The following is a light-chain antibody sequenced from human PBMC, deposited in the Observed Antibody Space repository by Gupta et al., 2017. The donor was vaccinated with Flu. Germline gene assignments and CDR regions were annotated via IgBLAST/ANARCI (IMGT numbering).Light chain of an antibody. CDR1: SSDVGGYNY. Sequence: TSSDVGGYNYVSWYQQHPDKAPKLMIYDVNKRPSGVPDRFSGSKSGNTASLSISGLQAEDEADYYCCSYAGSFTWVFGGGTKVTVL. CDR2: DVN. CDR3: CSYAGSFTWV. J-gene: IGLJ3*02. V-gene: IGLV2-11*01.